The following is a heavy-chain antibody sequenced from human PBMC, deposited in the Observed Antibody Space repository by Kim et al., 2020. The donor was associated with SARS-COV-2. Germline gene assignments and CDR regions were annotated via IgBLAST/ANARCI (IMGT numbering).Heavy chain of an antibody. V-gene: IGHV4-34*01. D-gene: IGHD3-16*01. J-gene: IGHJ4*02. Sequence: SLKSRVTISVDTSKNQFSLKLGSVTAADTAVYYCARGSYVNRGAGILDDYWGQGTLVTVSS. CDR3: ARGSYVNRGAGILDDY.